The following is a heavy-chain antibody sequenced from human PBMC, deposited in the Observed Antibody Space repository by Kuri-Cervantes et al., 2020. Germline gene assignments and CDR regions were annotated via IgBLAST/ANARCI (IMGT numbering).Heavy chain of an antibody. D-gene: IGHD4-23*01. CDR2: TYYRSKWYN. V-gene: IGHV6-1*01. Sequence: SQTLSLTCAISGDSVSSNSAAWNWIRQSPSRGLEWLGRTYYRSKWYNDYAVSVKSRITINPDTSKNQFSLKLSSVTAADTAVYYCARGAGDYGGNSDYWGQGTLVTVSS. CDR1: GDSVSSNSAA. J-gene: IGHJ4*02. CDR3: ARGAGDYGGNSDY.